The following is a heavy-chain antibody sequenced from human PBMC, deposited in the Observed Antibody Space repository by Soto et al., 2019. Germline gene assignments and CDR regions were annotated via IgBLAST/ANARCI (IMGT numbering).Heavy chain of an antibody. D-gene: IGHD2-15*01. CDR1: GYTFTNYA. V-gene: IGHV1-3*05. J-gene: IGHJ5*01. CDR3: ARTDIVLSPVGKGWFDS. Sequence: QVQLVQSGAEEQKPGASVKVSCKASGYTFTNYAIHWVRQAPGQGLEWMGWIIAGSGNTKYSEKFQGRVTITRDTSASTAYMELSSLRFDDTAFYFCARTDIVLSPVGKGWFDSWGQGTLVSVSS. CDR2: IIAGSGNT.